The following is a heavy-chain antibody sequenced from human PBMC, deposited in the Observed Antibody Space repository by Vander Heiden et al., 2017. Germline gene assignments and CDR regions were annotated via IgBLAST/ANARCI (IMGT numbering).Heavy chain of an antibody. V-gene: IGHV3-30-3*01. D-gene: IGHD1-26*01. CDR1: VFTFSSYA. CDR2: ISYDGSNK. J-gene: IGHJ6*02. Sequence: QVQLVESGGGVVQPGRSLRLSCSASVFTFSSYAMHWVRQAPGKGLEWVAVISYDGSNKYYADSVKGRFTISRDNSKNTLYLQMNSLRAEDTAVYYCARGEGYYYYGMDVWGQGTTVTVSS. CDR3: ARGEGYYYYGMDV.